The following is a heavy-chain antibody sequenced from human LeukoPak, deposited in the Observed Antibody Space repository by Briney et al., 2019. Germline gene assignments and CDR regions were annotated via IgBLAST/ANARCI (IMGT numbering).Heavy chain of an antibody. V-gene: IGHV1-2*06. CDR1: GYTFTGYY. CDR2: INPNSGGA. J-gene: IGHJ6*04. CDR3: ARDFCGGDCDSRSTYLDV. D-gene: IGHD2-21*02. Sequence: ASVKVSCKASGYTFTGYYMHWVRQAPGQGLEWMGRINPNSGGANYAQKFQGRVTMTRATSISTAYMELSRLRSHDTAVYYCARDFCGGDCDSRSTYLDVWGEGTTVTVSS.